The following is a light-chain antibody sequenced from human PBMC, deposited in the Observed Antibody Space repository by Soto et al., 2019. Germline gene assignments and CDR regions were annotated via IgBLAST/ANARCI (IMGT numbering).Light chain of an antibody. V-gene: IGKV3-20*01. CDR3: QQYGGSWT. CDR2: GAS. CDR1: QSLSSSY. J-gene: IGKJ1*01. Sequence: EIVLTQSPGTLSLSPGERATLSCRASQSLSSSYLAWYQQKPGQAPRLLIYGASSRATGIPDRFSGSGSGTDFTLTIGRLEPEDFAVYYCQQYGGSWTFGQGTKVDIK.